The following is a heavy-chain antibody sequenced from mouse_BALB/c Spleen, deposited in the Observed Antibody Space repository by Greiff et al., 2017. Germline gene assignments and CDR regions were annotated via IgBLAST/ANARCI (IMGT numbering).Heavy chain of an antibody. V-gene: IGHV1-14*01. CDR1: GYTFTSYV. D-gene: IGHD1-1*01. CDR3: ARGHYYGSSGAWFAY. Sequence: VQLKESGPELVKPGASVKMSCKASGYTFTSYVMHWVKQKPGQGLEWIGYINPYNDGTKYNEKFKGKATLTSDKSSSTAYMELSSLTSEDSAVYYCARGHYYGSSGAWFAYWGQGTLVTVSA. J-gene: IGHJ3*01. CDR2: INPYNDGT.